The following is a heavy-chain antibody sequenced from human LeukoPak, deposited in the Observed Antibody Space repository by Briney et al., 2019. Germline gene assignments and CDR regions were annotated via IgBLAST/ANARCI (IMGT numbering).Heavy chain of an antibody. CDR2: ISTTEST. J-gene: IGHJ5*01. CDR3: ARQDGLWVGDLGGWFDF. Sequence: PSETLSLTCTVSGTSISRHYWSWLRQSAGLGLECLGYISTTESTTYNPSLEGRVTMSEDTSQNQLSLTLSSVTAADTAVYFCARQDGLWVGDLGGWFDFWGQGIQVTVSS. D-gene: IGHD3-10*01. CDR1: GTSISRHY. V-gene: IGHV4-4*09.